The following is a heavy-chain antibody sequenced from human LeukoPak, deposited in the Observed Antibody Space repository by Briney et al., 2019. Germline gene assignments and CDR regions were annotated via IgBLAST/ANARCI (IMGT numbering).Heavy chain of an antibody. CDR3: AKRRGLELLYYYYMDV. D-gene: IGHD1-7*01. J-gene: IGHJ6*03. CDR2: ISGSGGST. V-gene: IGHV3-23*01. Sequence: RGSLRLSCAASGFTFSSYAMSWVRQAPGKGLEWVSAISGSGGSTYYADSVKGRFTISRDNSKNTLYLQMNSLRAEDTAVYYCAKRRGLELLYYYYMDVWGKGTTVTVSS. CDR1: GFTFSSYA.